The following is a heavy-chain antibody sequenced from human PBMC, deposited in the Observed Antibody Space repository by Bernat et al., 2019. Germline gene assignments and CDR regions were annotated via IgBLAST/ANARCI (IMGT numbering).Heavy chain of an antibody. Sequence: EVQLVESGGGLVQPGGSLRLSCAASGFTFSSYAMHWVRQAPGKGLEYVSAISSNGGSTYYANFVKGRFTISRDNSKNTLYLQMGSLRAEDMAVYYCARGRRLLRSFPYYFDYWGQGTLVTVSS. CDR1: GFTFSSYA. CDR3: ARGRRLLRSFPYYFDY. D-gene: IGHD3-22*01. CDR2: ISSNGGST. J-gene: IGHJ4*02. V-gene: IGHV3-64*01.